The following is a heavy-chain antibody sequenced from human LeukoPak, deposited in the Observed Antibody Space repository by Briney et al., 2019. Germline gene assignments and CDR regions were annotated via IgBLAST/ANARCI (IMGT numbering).Heavy chain of an antibody. V-gene: IGHV3-30*19. D-gene: IGHD1-1*01. CDR2: ISYDGSNK. CDR1: AFTFSSYG. CDR3: ARAFGTTGY. J-gene: IGHJ4*02. Sequence: GGSLRLSCTASAFTFSSYGMHWVRQAPGKGLEWVAAISYDGSNKYYADSVKGRFTISRDNSKNTLYLQMNSLRAEDTAVYYCARAFGTTGYWGQGTLVTVSS.